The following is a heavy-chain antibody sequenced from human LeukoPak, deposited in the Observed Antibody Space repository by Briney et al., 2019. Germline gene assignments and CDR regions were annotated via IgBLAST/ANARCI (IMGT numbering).Heavy chain of an antibody. CDR1: GFNFRNYA. CDR3: ARDNYGFDY. Sequence: GESLKISCAASGFNFRNYAMHWVRQAPGKGLEWVAFISYDGSNKYYADSVKGRFTISRDNSKNTLYLQMNSLRAEDTAVYYCARDNYGFDYWGQGTLVTVSS. J-gene: IGHJ4*02. V-gene: IGHV3-30*04. CDR2: ISYDGSNK. D-gene: IGHD3-10*01.